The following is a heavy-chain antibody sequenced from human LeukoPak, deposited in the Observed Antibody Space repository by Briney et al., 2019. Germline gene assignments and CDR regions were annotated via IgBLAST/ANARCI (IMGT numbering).Heavy chain of an antibody. J-gene: IGHJ4*02. D-gene: IGHD6-13*01. CDR3: AKDARSWYWGN. V-gene: IGHV3-30*18. Sequence: AGGSLRLSCAASGFTFSSYGIHWVRQAPGKGLEWVAVISSDGTHKYYADSMKGRFTISRDNAKNSLYLQMNSLRAEDTAVYYCAKDARSWYWGNWGQGTLVTASS. CDR2: ISSDGTHK. CDR1: GFTFSSYG.